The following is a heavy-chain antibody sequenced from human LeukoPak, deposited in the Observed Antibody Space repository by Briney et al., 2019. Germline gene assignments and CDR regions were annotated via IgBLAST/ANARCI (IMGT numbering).Heavy chain of an antibody. D-gene: IGHD5-12*01. CDR1: GYSFTSYW. J-gene: IGHJ6*02. CDR3: ARSGYSGYDSYYYYGMDV. CDR2: IYPGDSDT. Sequence: GEPLKISCKGSGYSFTSYWIGWVRQMPGKGLEWMGIIYPGDSDTRCSPSFQGQVTISAGKSISTAYLQWSSLKASDTAMYYCARSGYSGYDSYYYYGMDVWGQGTTVTVSS. V-gene: IGHV5-51*01.